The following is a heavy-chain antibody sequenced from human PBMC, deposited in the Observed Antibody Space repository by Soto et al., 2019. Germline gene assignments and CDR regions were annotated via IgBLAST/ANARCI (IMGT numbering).Heavy chain of an antibody. CDR2: IYWDDDK. J-gene: IGHJ3*02. D-gene: IGHD4-17*01. Sequence: QITLKESGPTLVKPTQTLTLTCTFSGFSLSTSGVGVGWIRQPPGKALEWLALIYWDDDKRYSPSLKSRLTITXXTXKXXVVLTMTNMDPVDTATYYCAHRLATVTTEHDAFDIWGQGTMVTVSS. V-gene: IGHV2-5*02. CDR1: GFSLSTSGVG. CDR3: AHRLATVTTEHDAFDI.